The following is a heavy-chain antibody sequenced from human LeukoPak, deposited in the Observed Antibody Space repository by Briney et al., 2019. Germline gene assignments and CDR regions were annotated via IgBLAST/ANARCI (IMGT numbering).Heavy chain of an antibody. V-gene: IGHV4-61*08. Sequence: SETLSLTCAVSGGSISSGGYSWSWIRQPPGKGLEWIGYIYYSGSTSYNPSLKSRVTISVDTSKNQFSLKLSSVTAADTAVYYCARGYSGSYGRFDYWGQGTLVTVPS. CDR3: ARGYSGSYGRFDY. CDR1: GGSISSGGYS. D-gene: IGHD1-26*01. CDR2: IYYSGST. J-gene: IGHJ4*02.